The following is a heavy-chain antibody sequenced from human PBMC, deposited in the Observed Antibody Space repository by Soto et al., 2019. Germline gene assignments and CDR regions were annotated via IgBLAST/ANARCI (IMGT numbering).Heavy chain of an antibody. CDR3: ARDGGCSSTSCYNWWFEP. CDR1: GFTFSSYA. CDR2: ISYDGSNK. V-gene: IGHV3-30-3*01. Sequence: GVSLRLSCAASGFTFSSYAMHCVRQAPGKGLEWVAVISYDGSNKYYADSVKGRFNISRDNSKNTLYLQMKSLRAEDTAVYYCARDGGCSSTSCYNWWFEPWGKGTLVTVSS. D-gene: IGHD2-2*02. J-gene: IGHJ5*02.